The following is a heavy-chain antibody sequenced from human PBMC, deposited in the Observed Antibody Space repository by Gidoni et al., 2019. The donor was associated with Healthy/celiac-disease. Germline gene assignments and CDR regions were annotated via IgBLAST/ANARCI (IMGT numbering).Heavy chain of an antibody. J-gene: IGHJ3*02. CDR3: ARDQLGYYYDSSGWGAFDI. D-gene: IGHD3-22*01. CDR1: GFTVSSTY. CDR2: IYSGGST. Sequence: EVQLVESGGGLIQPGGSLRLSCAASGFTVSSTYMSWVRQAPGKGLEWVSVIYSGGSTYYADSVKGRFTISRDNSKNTLYLQMNSLRAEDTAVYYCARDQLGYYYDSSGWGAFDIWGQGTMVTVSS. V-gene: IGHV3-53*01.